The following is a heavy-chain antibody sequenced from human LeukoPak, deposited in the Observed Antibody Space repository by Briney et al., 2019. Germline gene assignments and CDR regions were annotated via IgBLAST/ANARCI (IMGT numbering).Heavy chain of an antibody. Sequence: VGSLMLSCSASGFTFIRYAIHWVRQAPGKGLEYVSGINNNGDSTYYSDSVKARLTISRDNSKNTLFLQMASVRAEDTAVYYCVKTMMTFGGVIRTDAFDLRGRATRVIVSS. J-gene: IGHJ3*01. CDR1: GFTFIRYA. D-gene: IGHD3-16*01. V-gene: IGHV3-64D*06. CDR3: VKTMMTFGGVIRTDAFDL. CDR2: INNNGDST.